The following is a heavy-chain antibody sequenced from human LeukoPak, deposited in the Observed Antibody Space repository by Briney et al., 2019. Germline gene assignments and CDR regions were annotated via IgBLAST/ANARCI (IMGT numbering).Heavy chain of an antibody. V-gene: IGHV7-4-1*02. J-gene: IGHJ3*01. CDR2: INTHSGNP. CDR3: AKEILRFDL. Sequence: ASVKVSCKASGYSFTSQGKNWVRQAPGQGLEWMGWINTHSGNPTYAQGFTGRFVFSLDASVSTAYLQISSLKAEDTAIYYCAKEILRFDLCGQETMVTVSS. CDR1: GYSFTSQG.